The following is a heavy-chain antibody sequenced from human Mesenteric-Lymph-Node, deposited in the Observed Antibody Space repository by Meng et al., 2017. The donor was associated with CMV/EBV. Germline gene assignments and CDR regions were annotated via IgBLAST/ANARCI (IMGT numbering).Heavy chain of an antibody. CDR3: ARRGNYDSDYSEY. V-gene: IGHV4-39*01. Sequence: QLQLQESGPGRVKPSRPLSLSCIVSGDSISNSTYYWTWIRQPPGKGLEWIGSVHHSGTTYYNPSLKGRLTISVDTSANLFSLRLTTVTAADTATYYCARRGNYDSDYSEYWGQGTLVTVSS. CDR1: GDSISNSTYY. J-gene: IGHJ4*02. CDR2: VHHSGTT. D-gene: IGHD3-22*01.